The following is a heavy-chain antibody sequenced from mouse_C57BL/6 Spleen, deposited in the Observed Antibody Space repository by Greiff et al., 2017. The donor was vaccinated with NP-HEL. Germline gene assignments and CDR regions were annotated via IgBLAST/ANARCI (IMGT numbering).Heavy chain of an antibody. CDR3: ARRGDSYDGYGYFDV. Sequence: QVQLQQSGPELVKPGASVKLSCKASGYTFTSYDINWVKQRPGQGLEWIGWIYPRDGSTKYNEKFKGKATLTVDTSSSTAYMELHSLTSEDSAVYFGARRGDSYDGYGYFDVWGTGTTVTVSS. CDR2: IYPRDGST. J-gene: IGHJ1*03. V-gene: IGHV1-85*01. CDR1: GYTFTSYD. D-gene: IGHD2-12*01.